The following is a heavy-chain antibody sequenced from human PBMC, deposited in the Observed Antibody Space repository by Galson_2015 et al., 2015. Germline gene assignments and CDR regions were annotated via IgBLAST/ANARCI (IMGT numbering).Heavy chain of an antibody. J-gene: IGHJ4*02. V-gene: IGHV3-30*18. CDR2: ISYAGSNK. CDR3: AKGASAMVHYFDY. D-gene: IGHD5-18*01. Sequence: SLRLSCAASGFTFSSYGMHWVRQAPGMGLEWVAVISYAGSNKYYADSVKGRLTISRGNSKNTLYLQMNSLRAEDTAVYYCAKGASAMVHYFDYWGQGTLVTVSS. CDR1: GFTFSSYG.